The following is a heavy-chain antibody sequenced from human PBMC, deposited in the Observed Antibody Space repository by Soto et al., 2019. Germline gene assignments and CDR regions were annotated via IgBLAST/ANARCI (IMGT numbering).Heavy chain of an antibody. Sequence: QVQLVQSGAEVKKPGASVKVSCKASGYTFTSYGISWVRQAPGHGLEWMGWISAYNGNTNYAQKLQGRVTITTDTATSNAGMELRSLRSDDTAVYYCARGFFFCRSSTSCYQGLCGYWGQGTLVTVSS. CDR3: ARGFFFCRSSTSCYQGLCGY. J-gene: IGHJ4*02. D-gene: IGHD2-2*01. V-gene: IGHV1-18*01. CDR1: GYTFTSYG. CDR2: ISAYNGNT.